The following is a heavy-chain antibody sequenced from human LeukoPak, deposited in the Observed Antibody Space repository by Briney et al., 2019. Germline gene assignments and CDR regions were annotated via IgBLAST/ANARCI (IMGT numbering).Heavy chain of an antibody. CDR2: SSNSGI. J-gene: IGHJ4*02. V-gene: IGHV4-59*01. CDR3: ARGNYDILSDYSLYSPRGGFDH. D-gene: IGHD3-9*01. Sequence: SETLSLTCTVSGVSITLYYWTWIRHSRTKGLEWIGDSSNSGINYNPSLSSRLTISTDTSKNHFSLRLTSVSAADTAVYYCARGNYDILSDYSLYSPRGGFDHWGQGILVTVSS. CDR1: GVSITLYY.